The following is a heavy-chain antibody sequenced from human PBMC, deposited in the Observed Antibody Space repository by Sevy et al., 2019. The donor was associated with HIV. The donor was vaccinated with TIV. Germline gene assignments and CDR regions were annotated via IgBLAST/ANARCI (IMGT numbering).Heavy chain of an antibody. V-gene: IGHV3-73*01. CDR1: GFTFSGST. J-gene: IGHJ4*02. CDR3: SRQVVAVAGDYFDY. CDR2: IRSKANTYAT. D-gene: IGHD6-19*01. Sequence: GGSLRLSCAASGFTFSGSTMHWVRQASGKGLEWVGRIRSKANTYATAYAASVKGMFSITKNDSKKTAYLQMNSLKTEDTADYYCSRQVVAVAGDYFDYWGQGTLVTVSS.